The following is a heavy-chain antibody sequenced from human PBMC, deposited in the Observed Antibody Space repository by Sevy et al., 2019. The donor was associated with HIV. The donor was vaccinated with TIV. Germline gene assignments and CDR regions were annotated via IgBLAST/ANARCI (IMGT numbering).Heavy chain of an antibody. D-gene: IGHD6-6*01. V-gene: IGHV4-38-2*02. J-gene: IGHJ4*02. CDR2: IHHSGIT. CDR1: GYSIRNGYY. Sequence: SETLSLTCTVSGYSIRNGYYWAWIRKPPGKGLEWIGSIHHSGITHYNPSLKSRVIISVDTSKIQVSLELSSVTATDTAMYYCARDRKYPLYYFDYWGQGILVTVSS. CDR3: ARDRKYPLYYFDY.